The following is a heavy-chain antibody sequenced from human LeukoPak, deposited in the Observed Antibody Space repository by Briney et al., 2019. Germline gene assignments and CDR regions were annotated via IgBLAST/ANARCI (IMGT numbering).Heavy chain of an antibody. V-gene: IGHV3-74*01. CDR1: GFTFSAYS. CDR3: ARSSAVTTLSLTY. D-gene: IGHD4-17*01. J-gene: IGHJ4*02. CDR2: INSDGSIK. Sequence: GGSLRLSCAASGFTFSAYSMLWVRQAPGKGLVWVSRINSDGSIKTYADSVKGRFTISRDNAKNTLYLQMNSLRAEDTAVYYCARSSAVTTLSLTYWGQGTLVTVSS.